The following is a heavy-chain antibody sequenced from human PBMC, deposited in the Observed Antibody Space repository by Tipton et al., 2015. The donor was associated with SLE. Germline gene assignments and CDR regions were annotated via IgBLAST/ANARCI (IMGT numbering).Heavy chain of an antibody. J-gene: IGHJ6*03. D-gene: IGHD3-3*01. CDR2: ISHIGTT. Sequence: TLSLTCNVSGASFRSFHWTWIRQPPGKGLEWIGYISHIGTTSYNPSLKSRVTISADMSKSHFSLKLRSVTAADTAVYYGARGYYDFWSVSPYYHYYLDLWSNGTTVTVSS. CDR3: ARGYYDFWSVSPYYHYYLDL. CDR1: GASFRSFH. V-gene: IGHV4-59*01.